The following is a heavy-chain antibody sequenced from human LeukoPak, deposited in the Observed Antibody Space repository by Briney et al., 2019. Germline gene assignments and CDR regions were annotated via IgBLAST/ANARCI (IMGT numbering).Heavy chain of an antibody. Sequence: ASVKVSCKASGYSFIGYYMHWVRQAPGQGLEWMGRIIPILNIPNYAQKFQGRVTLTADKSTSTAYMELSSLTSEDMAVHYCARGRLEWATYFDSWGQGTLVTVSS. CDR2: IIPILNIP. V-gene: IGHV1-69*04. D-gene: IGHD3-3*01. J-gene: IGHJ4*02. CDR3: ARGRLEWATYFDS. CDR1: GYSFIGYY.